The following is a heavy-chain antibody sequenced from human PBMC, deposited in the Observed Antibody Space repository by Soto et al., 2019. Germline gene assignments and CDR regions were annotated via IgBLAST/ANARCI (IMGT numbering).Heavy chain of an antibody. Sequence: SVKVSCKASGGTFSSYAISWVRQAPGQGLEWMGGIIPIFGTANYARKFQGRVTITADESTSTAYMELSSLRSEDTAVYYCASSELPVGYYYYGMDVWGQGTTVTVSS. J-gene: IGHJ6*02. CDR3: ASSELPVGYYYYGMDV. V-gene: IGHV1-69*13. D-gene: IGHD1-7*01. CDR2: IIPIFGTA. CDR1: GGTFSSYA.